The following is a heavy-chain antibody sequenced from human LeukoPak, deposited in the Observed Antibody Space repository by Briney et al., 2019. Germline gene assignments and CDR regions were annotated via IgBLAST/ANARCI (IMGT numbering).Heavy chain of an antibody. V-gene: IGHV3-23*01. D-gene: IGHD3-22*01. CDR2: ISGSGGST. J-gene: IGHJ4*02. Sequence: PGGSLRLSCAVSGITLSNYGMSWVRQAPGKGLEWVEGISGSGGSTNYADSVKGRFTISRDNPKNTLFLQMNSLRAEDTAVYFCAKRGVVIRVILVGFHKEAYYFDSWGQGALVTVSS. CDR1: GITLSNYG. CDR3: AKRGVVIRVILVGFHKEAYYFDS.